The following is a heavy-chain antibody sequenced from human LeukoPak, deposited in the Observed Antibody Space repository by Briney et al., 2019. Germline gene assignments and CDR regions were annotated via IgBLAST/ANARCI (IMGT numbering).Heavy chain of an antibody. J-gene: IGHJ3*02. CDR3: AREVEDSSGYYHHNAFDI. D-gene: IGHD3-22*01. V-gene: IGHV3-30*04. Sequence: GGSLRLSCAASGFTFSSYAMHWVRQAPGKGLEWVAVISYDGSNKYYADSVKGRFTISRDNSKNTLYLQMNSLRAEDTAVYYCAREVEDSSGYYHHNAFDIWGQGTMVTVSS. CDR2: ISYDGSNK. CDR1: GFTFSSYA.